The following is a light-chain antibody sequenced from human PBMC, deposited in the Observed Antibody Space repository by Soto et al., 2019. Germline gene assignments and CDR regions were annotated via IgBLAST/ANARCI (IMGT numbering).Light chain of an antibody. CDR3: QQYSGLPMT. V-gene: IGKV3-20*01. CDR2: GAT. Sequence: IVLTLSPGTLSSSPGERAILSCRARQTVSDSYLAGCQQKPAQAPRRLINGATRWAAGSPDRLSGSASGTDFSLTISRLEPEDFVVDYCQQYSGLPMTFGQGTRLEIK. CDR1: QTVSDSY. J-gene: IGKJ5*01.